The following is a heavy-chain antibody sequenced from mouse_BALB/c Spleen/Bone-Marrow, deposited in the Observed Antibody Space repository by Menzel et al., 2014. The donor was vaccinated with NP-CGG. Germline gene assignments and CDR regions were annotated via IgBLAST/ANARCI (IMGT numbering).Heavy chain of an antibody. CDR1: GYTFSSYW. CDR3: AGRGHGFAWFAT. D-gene: IGHD1-2*01. CDR2: ILPGSGST. V-gene: IGHV1-9*01. Sequence: VKLMESGTELMKPGASVKISCKATGYTFSSYWMEWVNQRPGHGLEWIGEILPGSGSTNYNEKFKGKATFTADTSSNTAYMQLSSLTSEDSAVYYCAGRGHGFAWFATGAKGLWSLSLQ. J-gene: IGHJ3*01.